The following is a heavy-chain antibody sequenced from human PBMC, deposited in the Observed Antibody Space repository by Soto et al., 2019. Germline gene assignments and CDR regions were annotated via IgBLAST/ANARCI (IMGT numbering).Heavy chain of an antibody. CDR2: IKSKTDGGTT. J-gene: IGHJ4*02. V-gene: IGHV3-15*01. CDR3: TERITFFGAARPGAN. CDR1: GFTFSNAW. D-gene: IGHD3-3*01. Sequence: SLRLSCAASGFTFSNAWMSWVRQAPGQGLEWVGRIKSKTDGGTTDYAAPGKGRFTIQREDSKNTLYLKMTSLKPEDTAVYYGTERITFFGAARPGANGGQEPLFTVSS.